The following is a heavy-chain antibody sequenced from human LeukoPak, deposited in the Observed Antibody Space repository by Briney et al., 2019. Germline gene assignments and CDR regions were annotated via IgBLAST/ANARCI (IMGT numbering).Heavy chain of an antibody. CDR1: GGSISSSSYY. D-gene: IGHD3-22*01. J-gene: IGHJ5*02. Sequence: PSETLSLTCTVSGGSISSSSYYWGWIRQPPGKGLEWIGSIYYSGSTYYNPSLKSRVTISVDTSKNQFSLKLSSVTAADTAVYYCARHLISPHHYYHSNPVDWFDPWGQGTLVTVSS. CDR2: IYYSGST. CDR3: ARHLISPHHYYHSNPVDWFDP. V-gene: IGHV4-39*01.